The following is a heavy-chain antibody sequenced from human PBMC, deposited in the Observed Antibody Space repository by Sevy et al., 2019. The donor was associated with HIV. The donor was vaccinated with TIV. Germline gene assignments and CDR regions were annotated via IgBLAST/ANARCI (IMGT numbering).Heavy chain of an antibody. CDR3: ARRAPGLDY. J-gene: IGHJ4*02. Sequence: GESLKISCKVSGYRFTSYWIAWVRQMPGRGLECMGIIYPGDSDTRCSPSFEGQVTFSVDKSISTAYLQWSSLKDSDTAMYYCARRAPGLDYWGQGTLVTVSS. V-gene: IGHV5-51*01. CDR2: IYPGDSDT. D-gene: IGHD1-26*01. CDR1: GYRFTSYW.